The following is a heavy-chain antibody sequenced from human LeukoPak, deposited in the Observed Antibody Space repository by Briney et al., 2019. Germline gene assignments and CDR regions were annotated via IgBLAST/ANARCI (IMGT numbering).Heavy chain of an antibody. Sequence: GGSMRLSCAASGFTFSSYAMSWVRQAPGKGLGWVSSISGSGDSTYYADSVKGRFTISRDNSKNTLYLQMNSLRADDTAVYYCAKGTGSGWYDAFDFWGQGTMVTISS. V-gene: IGHV3-23*01. CDR1: GFTFSSYA. CDR3: AKGTGSGWYDAFDF. J-gene: IGHJ3*01. D-gene: IGHD6-19*01. CDR2: ISGSGDST.